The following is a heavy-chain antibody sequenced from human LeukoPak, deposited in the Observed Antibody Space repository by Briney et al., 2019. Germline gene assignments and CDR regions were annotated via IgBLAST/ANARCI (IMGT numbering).Heavy chain of an antibody. CDR1: GYSISSGYY. D-gene: IGHD3-9*01. V-gene: IGHV4-38-2*02. Sequence: SETLSLTCTVSGYSISSGYYWGWIRQPPGKGLEWIGSIYHSGSTYYNPSLKSRVTISVDTSKNQFSLKLSSVTAADTAVYYCARLVLTGYYNFDYWGQGTLVTVSS. CDR3: ARLVLTGYYNFDY. CDR2: IYHSGST. J-gene: IGHJ4*02.